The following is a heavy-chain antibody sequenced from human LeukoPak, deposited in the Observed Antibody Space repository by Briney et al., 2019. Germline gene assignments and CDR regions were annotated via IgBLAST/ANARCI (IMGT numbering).Heavy chain of an antibody. Sequence: GGSLILSCAASGFPFSSYSMKWVRQAPGKGLEGGSSIISSSSYIYYEDSVKGRFTISRDNAKNSLYLQMNSLRAEDTAVYYCARRYYYDSSGYEDYWGQGTLVTVSS. CDR1: GFPFSSYS. CDR2: IISSSSYI. J-gene: IGHJ4*02. V-gene: IGHV3-21*01. CDR3: ARRYYYDSSGYEDY. D-gene: IGHD3-22*01.